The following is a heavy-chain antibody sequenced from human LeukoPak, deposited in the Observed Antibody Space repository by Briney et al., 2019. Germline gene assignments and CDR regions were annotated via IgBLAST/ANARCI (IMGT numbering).Heavy chain of an antibody. CDR2: IYPGDSDT. D-gene: IGHD3-3*01. CDR1: GYPFSSYW. Sequence: GESLKISCKGSGYPFSSYWIGWVRQMPGKGLEWMGIIYPGDSDTRYSPSLQGQVTISVDTSIGTAYLQWSSLNASDTAIYYCARQNDFRLDYWGQGTLVTVSS. V-gene: IGHV5-51*01. J-gene: IGHJ4*02. CDR3: ARQNDFRLDY.